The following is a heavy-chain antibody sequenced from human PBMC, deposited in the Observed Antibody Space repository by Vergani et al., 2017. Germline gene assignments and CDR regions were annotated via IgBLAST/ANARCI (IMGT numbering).Heavy chain of an antibody. D-gene: IGHD3-16*01. V-gene: IGHV3-33*08. CDR3: ARDYMGAVDY. CDR2: IWYDGSNK. J-gene: IGHJ4*02. CDR1: GFPFSSYW. Sequence: VQLVESGGGLVQPGGSLRLSCAASGFPFSSYWMSWVRQAPGKGLEWVAVIWYDGSNKYYADSVKGRFTISRDNSKNTLYLQMSSLRAEDTAVYYCARDYMGAVDYWGQGTLVTVSS.